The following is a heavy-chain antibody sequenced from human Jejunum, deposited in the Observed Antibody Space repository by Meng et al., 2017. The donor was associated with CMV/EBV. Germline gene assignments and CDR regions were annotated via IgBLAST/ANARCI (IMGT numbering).Heavy chain of an antibody. Sequence: TYVINWVRHAPRQGLEWMGGIVPIYNIVTDAQNFQSRVTITTDGPKSTVYMELSSLRSEDTAVYYCATKERRCSGDNCYYYGMDVWGQGTTVTVSS. D-gene: IGHD2-15*01. J-gene: IGHJ6*02. V-gene: IGHV1-69*05. CDR1: TYV. CDR3: ATKERRCSGDNCYYYGMDV. CDR2: IVPIYNIV.